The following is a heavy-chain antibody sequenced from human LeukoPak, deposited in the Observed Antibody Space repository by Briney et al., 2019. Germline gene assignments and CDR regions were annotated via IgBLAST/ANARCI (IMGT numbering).Heavy chain of an antibody. V-gene: IGHV4-39*07. CDR1: GVSIRSSSYY. Sequence: SETLSLTCTVSGVSIRSSSYYWGWIRQPPGKGLEWIGSIYYSGSTYYNPSLKSRVTISVDTSKNQFSLKLSSVTAADTAVYYCARGVGAVNWFDPWGQGTVVTVSS. J-gene: IGHJ5*02. D-gene: IGHD1-26*01. CDR3: ARGVGAVNWFDP. CDR2: IYYSGST.